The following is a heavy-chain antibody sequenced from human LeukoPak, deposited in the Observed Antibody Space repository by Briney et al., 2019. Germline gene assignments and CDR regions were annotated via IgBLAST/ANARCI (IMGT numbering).Heavy chain of an antibody. J-gene: IGHJ3*02. Sequence: SETLSLTCTVSGGSISSYYWSWIRQPPGKGLEWIGYIYYSGSTNYNPSLKSRVTISVDTSKNQFSLKLSSVTAADTAVYYCARLLAGTTRWVDAFDIWGQGTMVTASS. V-gene: IGHV4-59*08. CDR1: GGSISSYY. D-gene: IGHD1-1*01. CDR3: ARLLAGTTRWVDAFDI. CDR2: IYYSGST.